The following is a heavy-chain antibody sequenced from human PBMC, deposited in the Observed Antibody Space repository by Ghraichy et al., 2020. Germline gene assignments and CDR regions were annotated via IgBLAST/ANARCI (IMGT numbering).Heavy chain of an antibody. CDR1: GFTFSNYA. D-gene: IGHD2-2*01. V-gene: IGHV3-30*03. CDR2: ISYDATSEYYDATKT. CDR3: FRGAYCSTSSCPVPYYGMDV. J-gene: IGHJ6*02. Sequence: GGSLRLSCAASGFTFSNYAMHWVRQAPGKGLEWVAVISYDATSEYYDATKTYYADSVKGRFTISRDNSKKTLYLQMNSLRAEDAAVYYCFRGAYCSTSSCPVPYYGMDVGDQETTVTVSS.